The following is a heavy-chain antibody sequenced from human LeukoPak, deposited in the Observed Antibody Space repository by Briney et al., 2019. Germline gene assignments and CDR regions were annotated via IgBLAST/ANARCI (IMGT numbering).Heavy chain of an antibody. D-gene: IGHD6-13*01. CDR3: AKDRVAAIAAAVLDY. CDR2: ISGSGGST. J-gene: IGHJ4*02. V-gene: IGHV3-23*01. Sequence: GGSLRLFCAASGFTFSSYAMSWVRQAPGKGLEWVSAISGSGGSTYYADSVKGRFTISRDNSKNTLYLQMNSLRAEDTAVYYCAKDRVAAIAAAVLDYWGQGTLVTVSS. CDR1: GFTFSSYA.